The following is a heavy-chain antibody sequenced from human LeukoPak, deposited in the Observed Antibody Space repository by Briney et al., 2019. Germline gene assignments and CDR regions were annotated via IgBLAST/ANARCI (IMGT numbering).Heavy chain of an antibody. Sequence: SETLSLTCTVSDDSISNYYWSWMRQPAGKGLEWIGYIYYSGSTNYNPSLTGRVTISVDTSKNQFSLKLSSVTAADTAVYYCAREYNYYDSSGWDAFEIWGQGTMVTVSS. CDR3: AREYNYYDSSGWDAFEI. V-gene: IGHV4-59*01. CDR2: IYYSGST. D-gene: IGHD3-22*01. J-gene: IGHJ3*02. CDR1: DDSISNYY.